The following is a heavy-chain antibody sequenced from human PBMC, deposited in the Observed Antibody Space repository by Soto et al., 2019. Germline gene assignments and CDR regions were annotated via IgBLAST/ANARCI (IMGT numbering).Heavy chain of an antibody. Sequence: QVQLVESGGGVVQPGRSLRLSCAASGFTFSSYAMHWVRQAPGKGLEWVAVISYDGSNKYYADSVKGRFTISRDNSKNTLYLQMNSLRAEDTAVYYCARALERHNYYHGMDVWGQGTTVTVSS. V-gene: IGHV3-30-3*01. CDR2: ISYDGSNK. CDR1: GFTFSSYA. J-gene: IGHJ6*02. D-gene: IGHD1-1*01. CDR3: ARALERHNYYHGMDV.